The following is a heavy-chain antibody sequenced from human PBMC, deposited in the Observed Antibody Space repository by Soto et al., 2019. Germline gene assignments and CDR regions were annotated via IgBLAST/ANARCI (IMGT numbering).Heavy chain of an antibody. CDR1: GYTFTSYD. CDR3: ARGRNGRSGYPRKWFDP. CDR2: MNPNSGNT. D-gene: IGHD3-22*01. V-gene: IGHV1-8*01. Sequence: QVQLVQSGAEVKKPGASVKVSCKASGYTFTSYDINWVRQATGQGLEWMGWMNPNSGNTGYAQKFQGRVTMTRNTSISTAYMELSSLRSEDTAVDYCARGRNGRSGYPRKWFDPWGQGTLVTVSS. J-gene: IGHJ5*02.